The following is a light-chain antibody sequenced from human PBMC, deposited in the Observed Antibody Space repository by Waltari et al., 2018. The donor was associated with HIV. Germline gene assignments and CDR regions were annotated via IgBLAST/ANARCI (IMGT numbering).Light chain of an antibody. CDR2: KTS. CDR1: HNVGTW. CDR3: QQYSSFPIT. V-gene: IGKV1-5*03. J-gene: IGKJ2*01. Sequence: DIQMTQSPSTLSASIGDSVSITCRASHNVGTWLAWYQQKPGKAPSLLISKTSTLESGVPTIFSGSGSGTYFTLTISALRPDDFASYFCQQYSSFPITFGQGTKL.